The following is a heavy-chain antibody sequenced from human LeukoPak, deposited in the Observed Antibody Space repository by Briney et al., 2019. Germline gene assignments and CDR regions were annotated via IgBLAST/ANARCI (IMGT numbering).Heavy chain of an antibody. D-gene: IGHD5-18*01. Sequence: ASVKVSCKASGGTFISYAISWVRQAPGQGLEWMGGIIPIFGTANYAQKFQGRVTITADESTSTAYMELSSLRSEDTAVYYCARGHVDTAMVSGFDPWGQGTLVTVSS. CDR2: IIPIFGTA. CDR3: ARGHVDTAMVSGFDP. CDR1: GGTFISYA. V-gene: IGHV1-69*13. J-gene: IGHJ5*02.